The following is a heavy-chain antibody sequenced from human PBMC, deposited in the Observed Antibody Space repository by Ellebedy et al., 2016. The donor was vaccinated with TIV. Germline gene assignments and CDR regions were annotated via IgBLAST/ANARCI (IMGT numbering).Heavy chain of an antibody. Sequence: AASVKVSCKASGYTFTSYYMHWVRQAPGQGLEWMGIINPSGGSTSYAQKFQGRVTMTRDTSTSTVYMELSSLRSEDTAVYYCARDYFAYCGGDCYPDAFDIWGQGTTVTVSS. V-gene: IGHV1-46*01. D-gene: IGHD2-21*02. J-gene: IGHJ3*02. CDR1: GYTFTSYY. CDR2: INPSGGST. CDR3: ARDYFAYCGGDCYPDAFDI.